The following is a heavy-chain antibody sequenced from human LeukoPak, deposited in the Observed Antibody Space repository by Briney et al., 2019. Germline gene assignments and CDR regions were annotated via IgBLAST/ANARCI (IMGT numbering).Heavy chain of an antibody. Sequence: PGGSLRLSCAASGFTFSSYAMSWVRQAPGKGLDWVSAISGSGGTTYYADSVKGRFTISRDNSKNTLYLQMNSLRAEDTAVYYCAKGFGNYYGSGSYDYWGQGTLVTVSS. D-gene: IGHD3-10*01. V-gene: IGHV3-23*01. CDR2: ISGSGGTT. CDR3: AKGFGNYYGSGSYDY. J-gene: IGHJ4*02. CDR1: GFTFSSYA.